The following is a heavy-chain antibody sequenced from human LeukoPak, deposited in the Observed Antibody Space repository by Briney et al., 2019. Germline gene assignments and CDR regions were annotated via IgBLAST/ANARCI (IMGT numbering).Heavy chain of an antibody. CDR1: GFTFRNYG. V-gene: IGHV3-21*01. J-gene: IGHJ3*02. CDR3: ARDSSGWPDAFDI. Sequence: GTSLRLSCRVSGFTFRNYGMHWVRQAPGKGLEWVSSISSSSSYIYYADSVKGRFTISRDNAKNSLYLQMNSLRAEDTAVYYCARDSSGWPDAFDIWGQGTMVTVSS. D-gene: IGHD6-19*01. CDR2: ISSSSSYI.